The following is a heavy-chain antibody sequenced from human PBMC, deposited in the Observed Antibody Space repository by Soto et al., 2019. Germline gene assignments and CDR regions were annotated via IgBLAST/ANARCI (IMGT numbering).Heavy chain of an antibody. J-gene: IGHJ4*02. V-gene: IGHV3-30*04. D-gene: IGHD3-16*02. CDR3: ATNQNIWGTFRHFDS. Sequence: QVHLGESGGGVVQPGKSLRLSCAASGFNFSSYAMHWVRQVPGKGLEWVALISYDGVNTYYADSVKGRFIISRDHSKNTLFLQMNSLRSEDTAVYYCATNQNIWGTFRHFDSWGQGALVTVSS. CDR1: GFNFSSYA. CDR2: ISYDGVNT.